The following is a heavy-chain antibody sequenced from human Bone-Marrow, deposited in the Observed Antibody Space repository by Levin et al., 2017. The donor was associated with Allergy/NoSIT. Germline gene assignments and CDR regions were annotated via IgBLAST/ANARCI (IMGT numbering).Heavy chain of an antibody. CDR1: GYSFIDHY. CDR2: INPKNGGT. J-gene: IGHJ4*02. Sequence: VASVKVSCKASGYSFIDHYIHWVRQAPGQGLEWMAWINPKNGGTESAQRFQGRVTMTRDTTISTAYMEVSSLRSDDAATYYCTRGGPTSTSVVRTVLFDYWGQGTLVAVSS. D-gene: IGHD3-10*01. V-gene: IGHV1-2*02. CDR3: TRGGPTSTSVVRTVLFDY.